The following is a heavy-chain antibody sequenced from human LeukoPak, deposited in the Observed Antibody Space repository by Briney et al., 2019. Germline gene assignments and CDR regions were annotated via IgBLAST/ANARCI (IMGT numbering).Heavy chain of an antibody. CDR2: ISGSGAST. Sequence: GVSLRLSCAASGFTFSSYAMSCVRQAPGKGLEWVSGISGSGASTYYADYVKGRFTISRDNSKNTLDLQMNSLRAEDTAVYYCAKLRGSAGDSPLVDYWGQGTLVTVSS. CDR1: GFTFSSYA. D-gene: IGHD2-21*02. V-gene: IGHV3-23*01. CDR3: AKLRGSAGDSPLVDY. J-gene: IGHJ4*02.